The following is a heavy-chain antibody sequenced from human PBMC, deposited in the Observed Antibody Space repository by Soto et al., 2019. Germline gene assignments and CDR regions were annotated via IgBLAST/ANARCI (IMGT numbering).Heavy chain of an antibody. CDR2: MNPNSGNT. V-gene: IGHV1-8*01. D-gene: IGHD4-17*01. CDR1: GYTFTSYD. Sequence: QVQLVQSGAEVKKPGASVKVSCKASGYTFTSYDINWVRQATGQGLEWMGWMNPNSGNTGYAQKFQGRVAMTRNTTILTAYMELSSLRSEHTAVYYCASSTNDSGDRHWGQGNLVTVSS. J-gene: IGHJ4*02. CDR3: ASSTNDSGDRH.